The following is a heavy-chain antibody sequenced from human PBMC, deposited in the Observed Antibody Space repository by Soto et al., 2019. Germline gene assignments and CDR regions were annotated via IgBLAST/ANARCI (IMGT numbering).Heavy chain of an antibody. CDR1: GFTFSSYA. CDR3: ANFFWSGYYIGYYVMDV. Sequence: GGSLRLSCAASGFTFSSYAMSWVRQAPGKGLEWVSAISGSGGSTYYADSVKGRFTISRDNSKNTLYLQMNSLRAEDTAVYSCANFFWSGYYIGYYVMDVWGNGTTVT. V-gene: IGHV3-23*01. D-gene: IGHD3-3*01. J-gene: IGHJ6*04. CDR2: ISGSGGST.